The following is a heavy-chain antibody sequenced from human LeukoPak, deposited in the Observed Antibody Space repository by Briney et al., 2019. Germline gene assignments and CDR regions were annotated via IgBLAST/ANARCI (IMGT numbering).Heavy chain of an antibody. CDR3: ATDLAYCGGDCYNY. D-gene: IGHD2-21*02. J-gene: IGHJ4*02. CDR1: GYTLTELS. CDR2: IDPEHGET. Sequence: ASVKVSCKVSGYTLTELSMHWVRQAPGKGLEWMGVIDPEHGETIYAQKFQGRVTMTEDTSTDTAYMELSSLGSEDTAVYYCATDLAYCGGDCYNYWGQGTLVTVSS. V-gene: IGHV1-24*01.